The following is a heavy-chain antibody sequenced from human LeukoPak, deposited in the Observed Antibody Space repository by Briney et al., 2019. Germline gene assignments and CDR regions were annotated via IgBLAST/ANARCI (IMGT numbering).Heavy chain of an antibody. CDR3: ARHRGSSWYESFDY. D-gene: IGHD6-13*01. J-gene: IGHJ4*02. CDR1: GGSLSNYY. V-gene: IGHV4-59*08. Sequence: SETLSLTCSVSGGSLSNYYWNWIRQPPGKGLEWIGSMYYGGSTNHNPSLKSRVTISVGTSENQFSLKVSSVTAADTAVYYCARHRGSSWYESFDYWGQGILVTVSS. CDR2: MYYGGST.